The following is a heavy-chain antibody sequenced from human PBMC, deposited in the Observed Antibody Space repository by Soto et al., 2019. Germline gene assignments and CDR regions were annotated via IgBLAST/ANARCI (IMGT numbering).Heavy chain of an antibody. J-gene: IGHJ3*02. CDR2: ISSSSSYI. D-gene: IGHD2-2*01. V-gene: IGHV3-21*01. CDR1: GFPFSSYS. Sequence: GGSLRLSCAASGFPFSSYSMNWVRQAPGKGLEWVSTISSSSSYIYYADSVKGRFTISRDNAKNSLYLQMNSLRAEDTAVYYCHKSAAKDAFDIWGQGTMVTVSS. CDR3: HKSAAKDAFDI.